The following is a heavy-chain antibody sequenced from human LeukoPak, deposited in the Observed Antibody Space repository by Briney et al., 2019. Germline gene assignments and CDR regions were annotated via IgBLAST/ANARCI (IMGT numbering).Heavy chain of an antibody. CDR1: GYTFTSYY. J-gene: IGHJ3*02. V-gene: IGHV1-46*03. CDR3: SREVAVVLSWDAFDI. CDR2: INPSGGST. Sequence: ASVKVSCKASGYTFTSYYMHWVRQAPGQGLEWMGIINPSGGSTSYAQKFQGRVTMTRDTSTSTVYMEQSSLRSEDTAVYYFSREVAVVLSWDAFDIWGQGTMVTVSS. D-gene: IGHD3-22*01.